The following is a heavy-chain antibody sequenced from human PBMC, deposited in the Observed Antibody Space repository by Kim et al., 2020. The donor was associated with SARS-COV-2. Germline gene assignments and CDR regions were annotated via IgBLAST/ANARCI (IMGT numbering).Heavy chain of an antibody. CDR2: T. Sequence: TYYADSVNGRFTISTDNPKHTLYVQMNSLRAEDTAVYYCAKASSGWYFDYWGQGTLVTVSS. J-gene: IGHJ4*02. CDR3: AKASSGWYFDY. V-gene: IGHV3-23*01. D-gene: IGHD6-19*01.